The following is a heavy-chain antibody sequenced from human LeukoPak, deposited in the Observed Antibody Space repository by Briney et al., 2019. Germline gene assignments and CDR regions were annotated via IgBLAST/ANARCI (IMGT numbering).Heavy chain of an antibody. CDR3: VSEWEGYYNRRVYSPLDY. Sequence: PSETLSLTCTVSGGSLSSSSYYWAWIRQPPGKGLGWIGRVYYNGGTTYSPSLKSRVTLPVDTSKNQFSLKLSSLTAGHTAVYYCVSEWEGYYNRRVYSPLDYWGQGTLVTVSS. CDR2: VYYNGGT. J-gene: IGHJ4*02. V-gene: IGHV4-39*07. D-gene: IGHD3-22*01. CDR1: GGSLSSSSYY.